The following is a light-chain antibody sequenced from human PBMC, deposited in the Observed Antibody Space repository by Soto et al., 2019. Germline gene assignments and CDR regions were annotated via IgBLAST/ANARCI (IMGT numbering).Light chain of an antibody. CDR3: MQALHAPPT. CDR2: LGS. V-gene: IGKV2-28*01. Sequence: DIVMTQSPLSLPVTPGEPASISCRSSQSLLHSNGYNYLDWYLQKPGQSPQLLISLGSNRASGVPDRFSGSGSGTDFTLKISRVEAEDVGVYQCMQALHAPPTFGQGTKVEIK. J-gene: IGKJ1*01. CDR1: QSLLHSNGYNY.